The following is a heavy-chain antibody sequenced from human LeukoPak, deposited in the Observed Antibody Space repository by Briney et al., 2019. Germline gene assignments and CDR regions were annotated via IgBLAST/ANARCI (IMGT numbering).Heavy chain of an antibody. Sequence: ASVKVSCKASGYTFTSYDINWVRQATGQGLEWMGWMNPNSGNTGYAQKFQGRVTITRNTSISTAYMELSSLRSEDTAVYYCARDCSSTSCNQDAFDIWGQGTMVTVSS. J-gene: IGHJ3*02. CDR3: ARDCSSTSCNQDAFDI. V-gene: IGHV1-8*03. D-gene: IGHD2-2*01. CDR2: MNPNSGNT. CDR1: GYTFTSYD.